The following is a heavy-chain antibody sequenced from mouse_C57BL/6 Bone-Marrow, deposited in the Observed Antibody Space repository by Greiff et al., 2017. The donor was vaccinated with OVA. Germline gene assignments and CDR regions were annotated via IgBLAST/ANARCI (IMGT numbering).Heavy chain of an antibody. D-gene: IGHD2-4*01. CDR2: ISYDGSN. CDR3: ARARGYDSRRGFAY. Sequence: EVKLQESGPGLVKPSQSLSLTCSVTGYSITSGYYWNWIRQFPGNKLEWMGYISYDGSNNYNPSLKNRISITRDTSKNQFFLKLNSVTTEDTATYYCARARGYDSRRGFAYWGQGTLVTVSA. J-gene: IGHJ3*01. V-gene: IGHV3-6*01. CDR1: GYSITSGYY.